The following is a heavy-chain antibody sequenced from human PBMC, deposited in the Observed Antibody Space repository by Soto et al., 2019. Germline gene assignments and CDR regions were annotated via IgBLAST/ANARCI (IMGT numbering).Heavy chain of an antibody. V-gene: IGHV4-61*01. D-gene: IGHD5-18*01. CDR1: GDSVSSDHYY. J-gene: IGHJ4*02. Sequence: QVQLQESGPGLVKPSETLSLTCTVSGDSVSSDHYYWTWIRQPPGPGLEWIGYIYSSGSTTYNPSLKSPVTISLDTSSNPFSLKLTSVTASDTAVYYCARDNLGYSRAFDYFGQGTLVTVSS. CDR2: IYSSGST. CDR3: ARDNLGYSRAFDY.